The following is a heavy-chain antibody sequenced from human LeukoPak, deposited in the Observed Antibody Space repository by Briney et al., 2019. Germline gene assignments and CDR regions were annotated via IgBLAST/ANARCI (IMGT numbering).Heavy chain of an antibody. V-gene: IGHV3-30-3*01. Sequence: QPGRSLRLSCAASGFTFSSYAMHWVRQAPGKGLEWVAVISYDGSNKYYADSVKGRFTISRDNSKNTLYLQMNSLTAEDSAVYYCAKEGDVVVTLSYYFDCWGQGTLVTVSS. CDR1: GFTFSSYA. CDR2: ISYDGSNK. CDR3: AKEGDVVVTLSYYFDC. D-gene: IGHD3-22*01. J-gene: IGHJ4*02.